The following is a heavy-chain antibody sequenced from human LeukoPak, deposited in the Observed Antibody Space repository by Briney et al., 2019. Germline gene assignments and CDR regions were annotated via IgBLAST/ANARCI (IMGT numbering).Heavy chain of an antibody. CDR1: GVTVSSNY. CDR3: ARGSMFGSADL. V-gene: IGHV3-53*01. D-gene: IGHD3-3*01. Sequence: GRSLRLSCGVSGVTVSSNYMIWVRQAPGKGLEWLSIIYPGGSTHYADSVKGRFSISRDNSKNTLYFQMINLRADDTAVYYCARGSMFGSADLWGQGTVVTVSS. CDR2: IYPGGST. J-gene: IGHJ5*02.